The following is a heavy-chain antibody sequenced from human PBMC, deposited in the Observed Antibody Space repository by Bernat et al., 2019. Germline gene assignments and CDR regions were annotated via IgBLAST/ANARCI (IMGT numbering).Heavy chain of an antibody. V-gene: IGHV2-5*02. Sequence: QITLKESGPTLVTPTQTLTLTCTFSGFSLSTGGVGVGWIRQPPGKALEWLALIYWDDDKYYSPSLKNRLTITKDTSRNQVVLTMTNIDPVETGTYYCAHRQVGSAWYGPSFQYWDQGTLVNVSS. CDR3: AHRQVGSAWYGPSFQY. J-gene: IGHJ4*02. CDR1: GFSLSTGGVG. D-gene: IGHD6-19*01. CDR2: IYWDDDK.